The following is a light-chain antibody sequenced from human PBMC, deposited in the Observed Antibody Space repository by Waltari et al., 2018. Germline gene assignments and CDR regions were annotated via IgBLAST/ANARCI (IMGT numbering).Light chain of an antibody. CDR2: EAS. CDR1: QSIRRW. Sequence: TCRASQSIRRWLAWYQQKPGKAPNLLIYEASTLKSGVPSRFSGSGSETEFNLTISSLQPDDFATYYCQQCNSFSRTFGQGTKVEIK. CDR3: QQCNSFSRT. J-gene: IGKJ1*01. V-gene: IGKV1-5*03.